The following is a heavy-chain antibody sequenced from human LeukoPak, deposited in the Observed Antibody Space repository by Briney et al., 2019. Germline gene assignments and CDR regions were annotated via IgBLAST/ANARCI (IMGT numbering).Heavy chain of an antibody. CDR3: ARGGRLRFLEWSQATRFDY. D-gene: IGHD3-3*01. CDR2: INHSGST. CDR1: GGSISSGGYS. J-gene: IGHJ4*02. V-gene: IGHV4-34*01. Sequence: SETLSLTCAVSGGSISSGGYSWSWIRQPPGKGLEWIGEINHSGSTNYNPSLKSRVTISVDTFKNQFSLKLSSVTAADTAVYYCARGGRLRFLEWSQATRFDYWGQGTLVTVSS.